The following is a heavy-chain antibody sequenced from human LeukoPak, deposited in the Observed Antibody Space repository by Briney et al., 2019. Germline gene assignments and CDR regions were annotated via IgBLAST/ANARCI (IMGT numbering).Heavy chain of an antibody. CDR1: GGSISNSSFY. J-gene: IGHJ4*02. Sequence: PSETLSLTCTVSGGSISNSSFYWGWIRQPPGKGLECIASISYPGSTFYNPSLKSRVTISVDTSKNQFFLRLNSVTAADTAVYYCARCGPEYSSAWPDYWGQGTLVTVSS. CDR3: ARCGPEYSSAWPDY. D-gene: IGHD6-19*01. V-gene: IGHV4-39*01. CDR2: ISYPGST.